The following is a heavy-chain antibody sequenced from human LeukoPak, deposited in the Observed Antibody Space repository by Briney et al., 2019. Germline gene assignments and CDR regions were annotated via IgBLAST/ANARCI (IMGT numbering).Heavy chain of an antibody. V-gene: IGHV4-59*11. CDR1: GGSISSHY. D-gene: IGHD3-9*01. CDR3: ARGPDILTGRLYYGMDV. J-gene: IGHJ6*02. CDR2: IYYSGST. Sequence: LETLSLTCTVSGGSISSHYWSWIRQPPGKGLEWIGYIYYSGSTNYNPSLKSRVTISVDTSKNQFSLKLSSVTAADTAVYYCARGPDILTGRLYYGMDVWGQGTTVTVSS.